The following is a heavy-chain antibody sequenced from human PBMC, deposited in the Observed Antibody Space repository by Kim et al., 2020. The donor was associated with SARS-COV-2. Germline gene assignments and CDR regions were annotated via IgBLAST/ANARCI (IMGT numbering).Heavy chain of an antibody. J-gene: IGHJ4*02. V-gene: IGHV3-48*04. CDR3: ARENPDY. Sequence: SSSTIYYADSVKGRFTISRDNAKNSLYLQMNSLRAEDTAVYYCARENPDYWGQGTLVTVSS. CDR2: SSSTI.